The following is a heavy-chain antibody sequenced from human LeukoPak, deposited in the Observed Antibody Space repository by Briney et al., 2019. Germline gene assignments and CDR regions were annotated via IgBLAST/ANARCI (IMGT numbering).Heavy chain of an antibody. CDR2: IYHSGTT. V-gene: IGHV4-38-2*02. J-gene: IGHJ4*02. Sequence: SETLSLTCSVSGGSITGYYWGWIRQPPGKGLEWIGSIYHSGTTYYNPSLKSRVTISVDTSKNQFSLKLTSVTAADTAVYYCARGSLRYFDWHKGFDYWGQGTLVTVSS. CDR1: GGSITGYY. CDR3: ARGSLRYFDWHKGFDY. D-gene: IGHD3-9*01.